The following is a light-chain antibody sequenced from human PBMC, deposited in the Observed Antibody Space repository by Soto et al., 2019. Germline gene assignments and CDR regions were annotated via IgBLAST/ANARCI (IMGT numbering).Light chain of an antibody. V-gene: IGKV3-11*01. CDR2: DAS. J-gene: IGKJ4*01. CDR1: QSISNY. CDR3: QQRSNWPLT. Sequence: EIVLTQSPATLSLSPGESATLSCRASQSISNYLGWYQQKPGQAPRLLIYDASNRAPGIPARFRGGGSGTDFTLTISSLDPEDFVIYYCQQRSNWPLTFGGGTRVEIK.